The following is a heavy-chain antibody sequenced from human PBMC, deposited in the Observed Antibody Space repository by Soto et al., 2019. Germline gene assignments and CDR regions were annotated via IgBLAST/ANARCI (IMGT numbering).Heavy chain of an antibody. CDR3: AREGYAYGLDF. V-gene: IGHV3-53*01. CDR1: GLSVSDKY. Sequence: PGGSLRLSCAASGLSVSDKYMSWVRQAPGKGLEWVSLTYTGGNSYSADFVKGRFIVSRDISKNTLFLHMNSLAAEDTAVYYCAREGYAYGLDFWGKGSLGTVSS. D-gene: IGHD3-10*01. J-gene: IGHJ4*02. CDR2: TYTGGNS.